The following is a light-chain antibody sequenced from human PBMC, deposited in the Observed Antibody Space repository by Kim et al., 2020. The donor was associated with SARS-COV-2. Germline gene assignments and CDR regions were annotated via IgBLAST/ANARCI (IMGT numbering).Light chain of an antibody. J-gene: IGLJ2*01. CDR3: SSYTTISSVV. Sequence: QSALTQPASVSGSPGQSITISCTGTNSDLGAFYFVSWYQHLPGRAPKLLIYSVDNRPSGISDRFSGSKSGNTASPTISGLQAEDEGFYFCSSYTTISSVVFGGGTQLTVL. CDR1: NSDLGAFYF. V-gene: IGLV2-14*03. CDR2: SVD.